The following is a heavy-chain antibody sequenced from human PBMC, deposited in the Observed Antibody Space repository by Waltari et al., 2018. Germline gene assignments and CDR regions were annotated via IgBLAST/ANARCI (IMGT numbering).Heavy chain of an antibody. CDR1: GYTFTSYD. J-gene: IGHJ3*02. CDR2: RNPNCGNT. D-gene: IGHD6-13*01. CDR3: ARRSSSCLYAFDI. Sequence: QVQLVQSGAELKKPGASVKVSCKASGYTFTSYDINWVRRATGQGLEWMGWRNPNCGNTGYAQKFQGRVTMTRNTSISTAYMELSSLRSEDTAVYYCARRSSSCLYAFDIWGQGTMVTVSS. V-gene: IGHV1-8*01.